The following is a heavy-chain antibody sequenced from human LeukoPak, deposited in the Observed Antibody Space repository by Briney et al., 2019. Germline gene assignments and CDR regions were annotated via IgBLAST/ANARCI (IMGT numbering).Heavy chain of an antibody. Sequence: SETLSLTCTVSGGSISSSSYYWGWIRQPPGKGLEWIGSIYYSGSTYYNPSLKSRDTISVDTSKNQFSLKLSSVTAADTAVYYCARDRTLLLWFGELLFNWFDPWGQGTLVTVSS. J-gene: IGHJ5*02. CDR2: IYYSGST. CDR1: GGSISSSSYY. D-gene: IGHD3-10*01. CDR3: ARDRTLLLWFGELLFNWFDP. V-gene: IGHV4-39*07.